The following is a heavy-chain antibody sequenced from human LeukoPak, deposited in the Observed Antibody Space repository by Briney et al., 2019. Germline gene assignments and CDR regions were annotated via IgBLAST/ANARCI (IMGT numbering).Heavy chain of an antibody. Sequence: GGSLRLSCAASGFTFSSYSMNWVRQAPGKGLEWVSSISSSSSYIYYADSVKGRFTVSRDNAKNSLYLQMNSLRAEDTAVYYCARGGYNWNYFTWGQGTMVTVSS. CDR2: ISSSSSYI. CDR1: GFTFSSYS. D-gene: IGHD1-7*01. V-gene: IGHV3-21*01. CDR3: ARGGYNWNYFT. J-gene: IGHJ3*01.